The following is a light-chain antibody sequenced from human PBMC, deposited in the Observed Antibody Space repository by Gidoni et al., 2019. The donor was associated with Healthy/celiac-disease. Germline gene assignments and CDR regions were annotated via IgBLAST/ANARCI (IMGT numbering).Light chain of an antibody. CDR3: QQSET. CDR1: QSISSY. V-gene: IGKV1-39*01. Sequence: DIQMTQSPSSLSASVGDRVTITCRASQSISSYLNWYQQKPGKAPKLLIYAASSLQSGVPLRFSGSGSGTDFTLTISSLQPEDFATYYCQQSETFXQXTKVXIK. J-gene: IGKJ1*01. CDR2: AAS.